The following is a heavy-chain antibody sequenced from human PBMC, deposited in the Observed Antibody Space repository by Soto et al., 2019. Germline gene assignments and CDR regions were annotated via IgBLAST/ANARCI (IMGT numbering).Heavy chain of an antibody. CDR1: GYTFTSYD. CDR3: ARGSTGYYLYYYYYMDV. D-gene: IGHD3-9*01. CDR2: MNPNSGNT. J-gene: IGHJ6*03. Sequence: GASVNVSCKASGYTFTSYDINWVRQATGQGLEWMGWMNPNSGNTGYAQKFQGRVTMTRNTSISTAYMELSSLRSEDTAVYYCARGSTGYYLYYYYYMDVWGKRTTVTVSS. V-gene: IGHV1-8*01.